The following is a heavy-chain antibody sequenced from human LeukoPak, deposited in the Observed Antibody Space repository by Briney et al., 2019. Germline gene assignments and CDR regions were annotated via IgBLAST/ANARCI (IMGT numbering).Heavy chain of an antibody. J-gene: IGHJ4*02. Sequence: SETLSLTCTVSDGSISNYYWTWIRQPPGKALEWIGYMYYSGSTNYNPSLKSRVTISVDKSKNQFSLKLSSVTAADTAVYYCARGGVAGTGYWGQGTLVTVSS. CDR1: DGSISNYY. D-gene: IGHD6-19*01. CDR2: MYYSGST. V-gene: IGHV4-59*12. CDR3: ARGGVAGTGY.